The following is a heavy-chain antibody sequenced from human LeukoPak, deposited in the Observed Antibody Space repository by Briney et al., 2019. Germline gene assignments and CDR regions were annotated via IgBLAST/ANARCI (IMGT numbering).Heavy chain of an antibody. CDR3: ARFGGPHAFDI. CDR2: INYSGST. J-gene: IGHJ3*02. CDR1: GGSISSYY. D-gene: IGHD3-3*01. V-gene: IGHV4-59*01. Sequence: SETLSLTCTVSGGSISSYYWSWIRQPPGKGLEWIAYINYSGSTNYNPSLKSRVTISVDTSKNHFSLTLSSVTAADTAVYYCARFGGPHAFDIWGQGTMVTVSS.